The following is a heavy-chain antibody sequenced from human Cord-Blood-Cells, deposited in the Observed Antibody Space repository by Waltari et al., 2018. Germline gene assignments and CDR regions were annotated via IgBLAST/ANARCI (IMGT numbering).Heavy chain of an antibody. V-gene: IGHV1-8*01. D-gene: IGHD1-26*01. CDR2: RNTNSGNT. Sequence: QVQLVQSGAEVKKPGDSVKVSCKASGYTFTSYDIHWVRQANGQGLEWMGWRNTNSGNTGYAQKLQGRVTMTGNTSISTAYMGLSSLRSEDTAVYYCARGNGSYFDYWGQGTLVTVSS. CDR3: ARGNGSYFDY. CDR1: GYTFTSYD. J-gene: IGHJ4*02.